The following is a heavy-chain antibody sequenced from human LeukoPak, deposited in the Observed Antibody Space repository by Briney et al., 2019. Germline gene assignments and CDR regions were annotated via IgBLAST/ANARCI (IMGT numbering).Heavy chain of an antibody. CDR3: ARVLRGYSYGIVDY. CDR2: ISSSSSYI. D-gene: IGHD5-18*01. J-gene: IGHJ4*02. V-gene: IGHV3-21*01. Sequence: GGSLRLCCAASGFTFSSYSMNWVRQAPGKGLEWVSSISSSSSYIYYADSVKGRFTISRDNAKNSLYLQMNSLRAEDTAVYYCARVLRGYSYGIVDYWGQGTLVTVSS. CDR1: GFTFSSYS.